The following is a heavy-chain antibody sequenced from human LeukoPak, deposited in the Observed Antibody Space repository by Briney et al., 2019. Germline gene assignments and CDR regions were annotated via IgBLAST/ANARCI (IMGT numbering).Heavy chain of an antibody. Sequence: ASVKVSCKASGYTFTSYYMHWVRQAPGQGLEWMGIINPSGGSTSYAQKFQGRVTMTRDTSTSTVYMELSSLRSEDTAVYYCQLGGYYYDSSGVSYMDVWGKGTTVTVSS. CDR3: QLGGYYYDSSGVSYMDV. CDR1: GYTFTSYY. V-gene: IGHV1-46*01. D-gene: IGHD3-22*01. CDR2: INPSGGST. J-gene: IGHJ6*03.